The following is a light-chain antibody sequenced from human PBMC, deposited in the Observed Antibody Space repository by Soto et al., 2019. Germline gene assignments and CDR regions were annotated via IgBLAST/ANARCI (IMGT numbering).Light chain of an antibody. V-gene: IGKV4-1*01. CDR1: QSGLYSSNNKNY. Sequence: DIVMTQSPDSLAVSLGERATINCKSSQSGLYSSNNKNYLAWYQKKPGQPPKLLIYWASTRESGVPDRFSGSGSGTDFTLTISSLQAEDVAVYYCQQCYSTPWTFGQGTKVEIK. CDR2: WAS. J-gene: IGKJ1*01. CDR3: QQCYSTPWT.